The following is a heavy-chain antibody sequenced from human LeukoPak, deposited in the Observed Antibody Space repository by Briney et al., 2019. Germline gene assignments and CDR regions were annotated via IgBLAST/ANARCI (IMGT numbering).Heavy chain of an antibody. V-gene: IGHV3-30*03. D-gene: IGHD2-21*02. J-gene: IGHJ4*02. CDR1: GFTFSSYG. CDR2: ISYDGSNK. Sequence: GGSLRLSCAASGFTFSSYGMHWVRQAPGKGLEGVAVISYDGSNKYYADSVKGRFTISRDSAKNSLYLQMNSLRAEDTAVYYCARFRTWGDKAFDYWGQGTLVTVSS. CDR3: ARFRTWGDKAFDY.